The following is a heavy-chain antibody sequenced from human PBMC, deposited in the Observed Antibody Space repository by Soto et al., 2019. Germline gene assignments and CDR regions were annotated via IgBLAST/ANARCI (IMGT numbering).Heavy chain of an antibody. J-gene: IGHJ5*02. CDR2: IYYSGST. D-gene: IGHD6-13*01. Sequence: SETLCLTCTVSGGSISSSSYYWGWIRQPPGKGLEWIGSIYYSGSTYYNPSLKSRVTISVDTSKNQFSLKLSSVTAADTAVYYCASARGQLVRGWFDXWGQGTLVTVSS. CDR1: GGSISSSSYY. CDR3: ASARGQLVRGWFDX. V-gene: IGHV4-39*01.